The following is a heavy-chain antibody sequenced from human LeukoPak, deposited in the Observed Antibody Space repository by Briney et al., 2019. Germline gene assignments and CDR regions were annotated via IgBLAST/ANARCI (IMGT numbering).Heavy chain of an antibody. CDR1: GFTFSYYW. Sequence: GGSLRPSCAASGFTFSYYWMTWVRQAPGKWLEWVANIKQDGSIKYYVDSLKGRFTISRDNAKKSLYLQLNSLRAEDTAIYYCARIGYSSSSLDYWGQGTLVTVSS. J-gene: IGHJ4*02. CDR3: ARIGYSSSSLDY. D-gene: IGHD6-13*01. CDR2: IKQDGSIK. V-gene: IGHV3-7*01.